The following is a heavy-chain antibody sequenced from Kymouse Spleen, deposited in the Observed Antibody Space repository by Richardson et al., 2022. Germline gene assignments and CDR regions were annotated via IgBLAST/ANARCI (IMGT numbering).Heavy chain of an antibody. J-gene: IGHJ6*02. Sequence: QVQLVQSGAEVKKPGASVKVSCKASGYTFTGYYMHWVRQAPGQGLEWMGWINPNSGGTNYAQKFQGWVTMTRDTSISTAYMELSRLRSDDTAVYYCARERAISIITPRTIVIEADYYYGMDVWGQGTTVTVSS. CDR1: GYTFTGYY. CDR3: ARERAISIITPRTIVIEADYYYGMDV. V-gene: IGHV1-2*04. D-gene: IGHD4-23*01. CDR2: INPNSGGT.